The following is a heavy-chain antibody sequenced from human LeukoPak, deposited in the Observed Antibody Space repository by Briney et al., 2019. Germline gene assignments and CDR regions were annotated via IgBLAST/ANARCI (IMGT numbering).Heavy chain of an antibody. V-gene: IGHV3-23*01. CDR2: ISGSGGST. D-gene: IGHD3-3*01. J-gene: IGHJ4*02. CDR1: RFTFSSYA. CDR3: AKDQTIAIFGVVTY. Sequence: GGSLRLSCAASRFTFSSYAMYWVRQAPGKGLEWVSGISGSGGSTYYADSVKGRFTISRDNSKNTLYLQMNSLRAEDTAVYYCAKDQTIAIFGVVTYWGQGTLVTVSS.